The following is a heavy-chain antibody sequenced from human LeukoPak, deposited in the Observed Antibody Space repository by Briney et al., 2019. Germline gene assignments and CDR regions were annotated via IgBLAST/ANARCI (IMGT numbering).Heavy chain of an antibody. V-gene: IGHV4-34*01. CDR1: GGSFSGYY. CDR3: AREPPTLCGGDCYIHSRFDY. CDR2: INHSGST. Sequence: SETLSLTCAVYGGSFSGYYWSWIRQPPGKGLEWIGEINHSGSTNYNPSLKSRVTISVDTSKNQFSLKLSSVTAADTAVYYCAREPPTLCGGDCYIHSRFDYWGQGTLVTVSS. D-gene: IGHD2-21*02. J-gene: IGHJ4*02.